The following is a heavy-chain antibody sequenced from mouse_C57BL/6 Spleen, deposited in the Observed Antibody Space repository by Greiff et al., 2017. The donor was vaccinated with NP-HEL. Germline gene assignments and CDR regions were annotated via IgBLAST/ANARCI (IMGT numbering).Heavy chain of an antibody. D-gene: IGHD2-4*01. J-gene: IGHJ3*01. CDR2: IDPSDSET. V-gene: IGHV1-52*01. CDR1: GYTFTSYW. Sequence: VQLQQPGAALVRPGSSVKLSCKASGYTFTSYWMHWVKQRPIQGLEWIGNIDPSDSETHYNQKFKDKATLTVDKSSSTAYMQLSSLTSEDSAVYYCARDDYDGFAYWGQGTLVTVSA. CDR3: ARDDYDGFAY.